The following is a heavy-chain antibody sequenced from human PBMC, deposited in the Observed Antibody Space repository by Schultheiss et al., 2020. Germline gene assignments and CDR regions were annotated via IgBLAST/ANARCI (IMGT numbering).Heavy chain of an antibody. CDR3: AREGRARYGMDV. J-gene: IGHJ6*02. Sequence: VRQTPGKGLQWVSGISWNSCTIGYADSVKGRFTISRDNAKNSLYLQMNSLRAEDTAMYYCAREGRARYGMDVWGQGTTVTVSS. V-gene: IGHV3-9*01. D-gene: IGHD3-10*01. CDR2: ISWNSCTI.